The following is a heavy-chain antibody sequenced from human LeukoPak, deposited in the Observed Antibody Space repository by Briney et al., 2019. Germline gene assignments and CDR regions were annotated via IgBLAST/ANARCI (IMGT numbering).Heavy chain of an antibody. CDR3: TTFDYAAFLI. V-gene: IGHV3-15*01. D-gene: IGHD4/OR15-4a*01. CDR2: IKSKTDGGTR. Sequence: GGSLRLSCAVSGFTSSNAWMSWVRQAPGKGLELVGRIKSKTDGGTRDYAAPVKGRFTISRDDSKNTLYLQMNSLKTEDTAVYYCTTFDYAAFLIWGQGTMVTVSS. J-gene: IGHJ3*02. CDR1: GFTSSNAW.